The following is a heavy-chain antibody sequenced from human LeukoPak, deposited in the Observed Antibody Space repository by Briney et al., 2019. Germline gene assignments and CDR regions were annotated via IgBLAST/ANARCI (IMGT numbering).Heavy chain of an antibody. CDR1: GYTFTSYY. CDR2: INPSGGST. D-gene: IGHD3-22*01. V-gene: IGHV1-46*01. Sequence: ASVKVSCKASGYTFTSYYMHWVRQAPGQGLEWMGIINPSGGSTSYAQKFQGRVTMTRDTSTSTVYMELSSLRSEDTAVYYCARTPRSYYYDSSDSGWFDPWGQGTLVTVPS. CDR3: ARTPRSYYYDSSDSGWFDP. J-gene: IGHJ5*02.